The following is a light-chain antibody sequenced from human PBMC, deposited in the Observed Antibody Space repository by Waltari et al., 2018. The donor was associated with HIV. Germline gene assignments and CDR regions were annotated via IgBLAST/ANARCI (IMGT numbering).Light chain of an antibody. J-gene: IGLJ3*02. V-gene: IGLV1-44*01. CDR1: TSNIGTNS. Sequence: QSVVTQPPSASGAPGQRVTISCSGSTSNIGTNSVSWYQQFPGTTPKLLIYPDNERPSGFPDRFSGSKSGTSASLAISGLQSEDEADYYCATWDDRLNYWVFGGGTKLTVL. CDR3: ATWDDRLNYWV. CDR2: PDN.